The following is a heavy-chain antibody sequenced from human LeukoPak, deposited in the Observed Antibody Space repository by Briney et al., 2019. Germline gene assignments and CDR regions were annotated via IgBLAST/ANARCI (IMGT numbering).Heavy chain of an antibody. CDR1: GGSISSYY. V-gene: IGHV4-59*08. D-gene: IGHD5-24*01. Sequence: SETLSLTCTVSGGSISSYYWSWIRQPPGKGLEWIGYIYYSGSTNYNPSLKSRVTISVDTSKNQFSLKLSSVTAADTAVHYCARSEMVLPYYYHGMDVWGQGATATVSS. J-gene: IGHJ6*02. CDR3: ARSEMVLPYYYHGMDV. CDR2: IYYSGST.